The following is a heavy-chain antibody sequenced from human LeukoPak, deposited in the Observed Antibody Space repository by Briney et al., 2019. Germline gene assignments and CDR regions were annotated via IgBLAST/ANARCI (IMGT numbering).Heavy chain of an antibody. Sequence: SETLSLTCAVYGGSFSGYYWSWIRQPPGKGLEWIGVINHSGSTNYNPSLKSRVTISVDTSKNQFSLKLSSVTAADTAVYYCANRRVTTAYFDYWGQGTLVTVSS. D-gene: IGHD4-17*01. CDR1: GGSFSGYY. V-gene: IGHV4-34*01. J-gene: IGHJ4*02. CDR3: ANRRVTTAYFDY. CDR2: INHSGST.